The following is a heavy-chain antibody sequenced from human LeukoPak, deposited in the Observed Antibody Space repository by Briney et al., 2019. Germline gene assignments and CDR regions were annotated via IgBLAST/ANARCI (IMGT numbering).Heavy chain of an antibody. CDR3: ARDLSPHGFDP. V-gene: IGHV4-30-4*01. CDR2: IYYSGNT. CDR1: GGSISSGDYY. J-gene: IGHJ5*02. Sequence: SETLSLTCTVSGGSISSGDYYWSWIRQPTGKGLEWIGYIYYSGNTYYNPSLKSRVTISLDTSNNQFSLKLSSVTAADTAVYYCARDLSPHGFDPWGQGILVTVSS.